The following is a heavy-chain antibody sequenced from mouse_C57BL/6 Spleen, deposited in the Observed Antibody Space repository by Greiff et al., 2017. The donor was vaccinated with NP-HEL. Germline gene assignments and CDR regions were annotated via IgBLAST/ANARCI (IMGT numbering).Heavy chain of an antibody. CDR3: ARLGTTVVATWEYFDY. D-gene: IGHD1-1*01. J-gene: IGHJ2*01. CDR1: GYTFTDYY. CDR2: INPNNGGT. V-gene: IGHV1-26*01. Sequence: EVQLQQSGPELVKPGASVKISCKASGYTFTDYYMNWVKQSHGKSLEWIGDINPNNGGTSYNQKFKGKATLTVDKSSSTAYMELRSLTSEDSAVYYCARLGTTVVATWEYFDYWGQGTTLTVSS.